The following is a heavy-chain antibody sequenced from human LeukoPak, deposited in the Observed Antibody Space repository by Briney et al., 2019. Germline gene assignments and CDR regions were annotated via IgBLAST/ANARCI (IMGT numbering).Heavy chain of an antibody. J-gene: IGHJ4*02. CDR2: ISAYNGNT. Sequence: ASVKVSCKASGHTFTSYGISWMRQAPGQGLEWMGWISAYNGNTNYAQKLQGRVTMTTDTSTSTAYMELRSLRSDDTAVYYCARTEYYYDSSGYYLLDSWGQGTLVTVSS. V-gene: IGHV1-18*01. CDR1: GHTFTSYG. D-gene: IGHD3-22*01. CDR3: ARTEYYYDSSGYYLLDS.